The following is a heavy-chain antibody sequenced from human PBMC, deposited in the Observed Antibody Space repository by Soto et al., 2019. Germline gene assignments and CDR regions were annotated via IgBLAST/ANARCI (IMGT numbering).Heavy chain of an antibody. CDR2: ISAYNGNT. Sequence: QVQLVQSGAEVKKPGASVKVSCKASGYTFTSYGISWVRQAPGQGLEWMGWISAYNGNTNYAQKLQGRVTMTTDPSTSTAYMELRSLRSDDTAVYYCARDKTPGIAAAGTLGFDYWGQGTLVTVSS. D-gene: IGHD6-13*01. CDR1: GYTFTSYG. V-gene: IGHV1-18*01. J-gene: IGHJ4*02. CDR3: ARDKTPGIAAAGTLGFDY.